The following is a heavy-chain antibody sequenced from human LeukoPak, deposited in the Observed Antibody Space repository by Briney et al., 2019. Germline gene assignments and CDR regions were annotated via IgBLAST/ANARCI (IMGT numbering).Heavy chain of an antibody. CDR3: ARASSIAARRRPNLGY. D-gene: IGHD6-6*01. V-gene: IGHV1-8*01. J-gene: IGHJ4*02. CDR1: DYTFTSYG. CDR2: MNPNSGNT. Sequence: ASVTVSCKASDYTFTSYGISWVRQATGQGLEWMGWMNPNSGNTGYAQKFQGRVTMTRNTSISTAYMELSSLRSEDTAVYYCARASSIAARRRPNLGYWGQGTLVTVSS.